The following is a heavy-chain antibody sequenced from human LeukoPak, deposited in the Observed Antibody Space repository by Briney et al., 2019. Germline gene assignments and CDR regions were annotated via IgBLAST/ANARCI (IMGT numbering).Heavy chain of an antibody. CDR2: IYTSGST. V-gene: IGHV4-4*07. CDR1: GGSISSYY. D-gene: IGHD4-17*01. CDR3: ARDTRRYGDYYFDY. J-gene: IGHJ4*02. Sequence: SETLSLTCTVSGGSISSYYWSWIRQPAAKGLEWIGRIYTSGSTNHNPSLKSRVTMSVDTSKNQFSLKLSSVTAADTAVYYCARDTRRYGDYYFDYWGQGTLVTVSS.